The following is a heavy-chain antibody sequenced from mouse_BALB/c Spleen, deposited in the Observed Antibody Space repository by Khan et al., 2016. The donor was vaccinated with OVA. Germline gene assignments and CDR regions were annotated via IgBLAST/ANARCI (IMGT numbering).Heavy chain of an antibody. D-gene: IGHD4-1*01. J-gene: IGHJ3*01. CDR2: ISTYYGDA. CDR1: GYTFTDFT. Sequence: QVQLQQSGAELVRPGVSVKISCKGSGYTFTDFTLHWVKQSHAMSLEWIGVISTYYGDATYNQRFKDKATMTVDKSSSTAYMELARLTSEDSAICYCASGRRGSRFAYWGQGTLVTVSA. V-gene: IGHV1S137*01. CDR3: ASGRRGSRFAY.